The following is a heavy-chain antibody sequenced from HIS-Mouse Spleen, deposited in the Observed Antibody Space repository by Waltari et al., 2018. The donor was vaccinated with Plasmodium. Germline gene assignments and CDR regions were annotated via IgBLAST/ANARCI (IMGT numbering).Heavy chain of an antibody. Sequence: QAQLQEPGPGLVRPSQTLSLTCTVSGGSISSGGYHWSWIRQHPGKGLEWIGYIYYSGSTYYNPSLKSRVTISVDTSKNQFSLKLSSVTAADTAVYYCARSIAATVTFYFDYWGQGTLVTVSS. D-gene: IGHD6-13*01. V-gene: IGHV4-31*03. J-gene: IGHJ4*02. CDR3: ARSIAATVTFYFDY. CDR2: IYYSGST. CDR1: GGSISSGGYH.